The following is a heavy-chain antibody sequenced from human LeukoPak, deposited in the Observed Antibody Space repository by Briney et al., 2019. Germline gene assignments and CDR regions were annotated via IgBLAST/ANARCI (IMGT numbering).Heavy chain of an antibody. CDR2: IRYDGSNK. CDR3: AKDGDDCIEH. CDR1: GFTFTNYW. D-gene: IGHD3-22*01. V-gene: IGHV3-30*02. Sequence: GGSLRLSCAASGFTFTNYWMSWVRQAPGKGLEWVAFIRYDGSNKYYADSVKGRFTISRDNSKNTLYLQMNSLRAEDTAVYYCAKDGDDCIEHWGQGTLVTVSS. J-gene: IGHJ4*02.